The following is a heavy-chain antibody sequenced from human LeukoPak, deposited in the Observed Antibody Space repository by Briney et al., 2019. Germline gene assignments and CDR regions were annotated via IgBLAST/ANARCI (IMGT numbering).Heavy chain of an antibody. J-gene: IGHJ4*02. D-gene: IGHD4-17*01. CDR2: IYWNDDK. Sequence: SGPTLVNPTQTLTLTCTLSGFSVSTSGVVVGWVRQPPGKAPEWLAFIYWNDDKRYSPSLTSRLTITRDTSKNQVVLTMTNMDPVDTATCYCAHRTSVTSVDYWGQGTLVTVSS. CDR3: AHRTSVTSVDY. V-gene: IGHV2-5*01. CDR1: GFSVSTSGVV.